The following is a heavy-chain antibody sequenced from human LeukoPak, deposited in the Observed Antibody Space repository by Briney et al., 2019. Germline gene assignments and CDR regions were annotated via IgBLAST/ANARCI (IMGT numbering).Heavy chain of an antibody. CDR1: GGSISSYY. CDR3: ARAVRTRYYFDY. V-gene: IGHV4-59*01. J-gene: IGHJ4*02. Sequence: SETLSLTCTVSGGSISSYYWSWIRQPPGKGLEWIGYIYYSGSTNYNPSLKSRVTISVDTSKNQFSLKLSSVTAADTAVYYCARAVRTRYYFDYWGQGTLVTVSS. CDR2: IYYSGST. D-gene: IGHD4-11*01.